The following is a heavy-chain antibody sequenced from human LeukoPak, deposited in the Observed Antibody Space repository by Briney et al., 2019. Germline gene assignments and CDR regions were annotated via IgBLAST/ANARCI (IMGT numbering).Heavy chain of an antibody. CDR2: ISWNSGSI. D-gene: IGHD2-8*01. J-gene: IGHJ4*02. CDR1: GFAFDDYA. V-gene: IGHV3-9*01. Sequence: GRSLRLSCAASGFAFDDYAMHWVRQAPGKGLEWVSGISWNSGSIGYADSVKGRFTISRDNAKNSLYLQMNSLRAVDTALYYCAKDTFCTNGVCSVCEWGQGTLVTVSS. CDR3: AKDTFCTNGVCSVCE.